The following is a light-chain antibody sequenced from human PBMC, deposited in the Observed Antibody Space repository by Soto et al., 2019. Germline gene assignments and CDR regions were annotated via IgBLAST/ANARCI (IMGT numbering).Light chain of an antibody. V-gene: IGKV3-20*01. J-gene: IGKJ5*01. Sequence: EIVLTQSPGTLSLSPGDRATLSCRASQTVSNNYLAWCQQKPGQAPRVIMYGASRRATGIPDRFSGGGSGTHFTLTISRLEPEDFAVYFCQQYAGPPTTFGQGTRLEIK. CDR2: GAS. CDR3: QQYAGPPTT. CDR1: QTVSNNY.